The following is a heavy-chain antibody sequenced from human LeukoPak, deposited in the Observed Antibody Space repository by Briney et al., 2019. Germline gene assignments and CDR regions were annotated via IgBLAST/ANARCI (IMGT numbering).Heavy chain of an antibody. CDR3: AGVFPSGSGYYPDAFDI. J-gene: IGHJ3*02. D-gene: IGHD3-3*01. CDR1: GGSISSSSYY. Sequence: KSSETLSLTCTVSGGSISSSSYYWGWIRQPPGKGLEWIGSIYYSGSTYYNPSLKSRVTISVDTSKNQFSLKLSSVTAADTAVYYCAGVFPSGSGYYPDAFDIWGQGTMVTVSS. V-gene: IGHV4-39*01. CDR2: IYYSGST.